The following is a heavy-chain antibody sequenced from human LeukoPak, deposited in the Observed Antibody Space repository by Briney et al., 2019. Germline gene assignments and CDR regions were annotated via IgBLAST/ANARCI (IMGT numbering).Heavy chain of an antibody. Sequence: NPGGSLRLSCAASGFTFNHAWMIWVRQAPGKGLEWVGRIKSKGDGGTPDYPAPVKDRFVISRDDSKNTLYLQMNSLKTDDTAVYYCTADVPTRGGGELDYWGQGTLVTVSS. D-gene: IGHD3-10*01. CDR2: IKSKGDGGTP. CDR3: TADVPTRGGGELDY. J-gene: IGHJ4*02. V-gene: IGHV3-15*01. CDR1: GFTFNHAW.